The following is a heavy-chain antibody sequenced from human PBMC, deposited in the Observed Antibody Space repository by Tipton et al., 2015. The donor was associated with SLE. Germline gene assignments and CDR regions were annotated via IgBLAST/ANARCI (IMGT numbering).Heavy chain of an antibody. D-gene: IGHD3-16*01. J-gene: IGHJ4*02. CDR2: IYPSVTT. V-gene: IGHV4-61*02. Sequence: TLSLTCTVSGDSISTGNYYWSWIRQPAGKGLKWIGRIYPSVTTNYNPSLKSQVTVSVDASRIQFSLSLTSVTAADTAVYYCARAIGANYFHFWGQGILVTVSS. CDR1: GDSISTGNYY. CDR3: ARAIGANYFHF.